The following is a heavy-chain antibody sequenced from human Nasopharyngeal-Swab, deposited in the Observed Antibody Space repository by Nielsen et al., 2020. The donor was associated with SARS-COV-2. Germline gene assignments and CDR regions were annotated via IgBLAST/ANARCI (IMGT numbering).Heavy chain of an antibody. Sequence: SGPTLVKPTQTLTLTCTFSGFSLSTSGVGVGWIRQPPGKALEWAALIYWDDDKRYSPSLKSRLTITKDTSKNQVVLTMTNMDPVDTAPYYCAHMNGQELGAGGFDPWGQGTLVTVSS. D-gene: IGHD1-26*01. J-gene: IGHJ5*02. CDR3: AHMNGQELGAGGFDP. CDR1: GFSLSTSGVG. CDR2: IYWDDDK. V-gene: IGHV2-5*02.